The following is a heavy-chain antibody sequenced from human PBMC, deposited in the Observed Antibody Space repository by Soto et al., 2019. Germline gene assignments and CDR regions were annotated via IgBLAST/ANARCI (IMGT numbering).Heavy chain of an antibody. J-gene: IGHJ4*02. CDR1: GFTLRGHY. V-gene: IGHV3-72*01. Sequence: GGSLILSCAGSGFTLRGHYIDWVRQAPGKGLEWVGRSSDKAQGYSTAYAASVKGRFTTSRDDSKTSVYLQMNSLKTADTVFFYCVRTRYVSSSSCYSRCFDVWGQGTLVTVSS. CDR3: VRTRYVSSSSCYSRCFDV. D-gene: IGHD2-15*01. CDR2: SSDKAQGYST.